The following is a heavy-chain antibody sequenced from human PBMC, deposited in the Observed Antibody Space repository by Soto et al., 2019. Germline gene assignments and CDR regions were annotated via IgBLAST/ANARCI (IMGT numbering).Heavy chain of an antibody. Sequence: SETLSLTCTVSGGSISSYYWSWIRQPPGKGLEWIGYIYYSGSTNYNPSLKSRVTISVDTSKNQFSLKLSSVTAADTAVYYCASRTEPPYYYYGMDVWGQGTTVTVSS. CDR3: ASRTEPPYYYYGMDV. CDR1: GGSISSYY. V-gene: IGHV4-59*01. CDR2: IYYSGST. J-gene: IGHJ6*02.